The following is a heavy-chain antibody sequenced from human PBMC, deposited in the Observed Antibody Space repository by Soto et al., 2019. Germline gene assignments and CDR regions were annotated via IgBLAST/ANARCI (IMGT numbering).Heavy chain of an antibody. D-gene: IGHD3-9*01. CDR1: GGTFSSYA. CDR2: IIPIFGTA. J-gene: IGHJ4*02. CDR3: ARDGGTRLLYFDWLLTFDY. Sequence: SVKVSCNASGGTFSSYAISWVRQAPGQGLEWMGEIIPIFGTANYAQKFQGRVTITADRSTSTAYMELSRVRFEDTAVYYCARDGGTRLLYFDWLLTFDYWGQGTLVTVSS. V-gene: IGHV1-69*06.